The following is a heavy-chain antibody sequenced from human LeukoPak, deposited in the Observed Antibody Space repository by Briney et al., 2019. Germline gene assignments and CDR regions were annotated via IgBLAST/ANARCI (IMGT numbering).Heavy chain of an antibody. V-gene: IGHV3-48*02. J-gene: IGHJ5*02. CDR2: ISSSSGTI. D-gene: IGHD3-3*01. CDR1: GFTFSSYN. CDR3: ARDGAGYDDFWSGYYTNYFDP. Sequence: GGSLRLSCAASGFTFSSYNMNWVRQAPGEGVEWVSYISSSSGTIYYADSVKGRFTISRDNAKNSLYLQLNNIRDEDTTVYYCARDGAGYDDFWSGYYTNYFDPWGQGTLVTVSS.